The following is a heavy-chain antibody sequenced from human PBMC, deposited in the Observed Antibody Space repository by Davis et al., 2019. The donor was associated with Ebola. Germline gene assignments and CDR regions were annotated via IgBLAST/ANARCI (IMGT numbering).Heavy chain of an antibody. CDR2: INHSGGT. Sequence: SETLSLTCAVYGGSFSGYYWSWIRQPPGKGLEWIGEINHSGGTYYNPSLKSRVTISVDRSKNQFSLKLSSVTAADTAVYYCARNVDTAFPLWGQGTMVTVSS. D-gene: IGHD5-18*01. J-gene: IGHJ3*01. V-gene: IGHV4-34*01. CDR3: ARNVDTAFPL. CDR1: GGSFSGYY.